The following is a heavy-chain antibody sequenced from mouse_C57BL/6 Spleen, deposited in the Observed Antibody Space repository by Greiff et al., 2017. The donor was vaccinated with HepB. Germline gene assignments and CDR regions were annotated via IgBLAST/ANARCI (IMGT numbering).Heavy chain of an antibody. J-gene: IGHJ4*01. V-gene: IGHV1-26*01. CDR2: INPNNGGT. CDR3: ARSNHAMDY. CDR1: GYTFTDYY. Sequence: EVQLQQSGPELVKPGASVKISCKASGYTFTDYYMNWVKQSHGKSLEWIGDINPNNGGTSYNQKFKGKATLTVYKSSSTAYMELRSLTSEDSAVYYCARSNHAMDYWGQGTSVTVSS. D-gene: IGHD2-5*01.